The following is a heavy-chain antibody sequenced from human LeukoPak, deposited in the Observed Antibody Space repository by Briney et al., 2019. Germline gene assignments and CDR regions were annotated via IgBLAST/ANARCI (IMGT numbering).Heavy chain of an antibody. CDR2: TSAYNGNT. CDR1: GYTFTSYG. CDR3: ASKRVATIRGPYYYYGMDV. Sequence: ASVKVSCKASGYTFTSYGISWVRQAPGQGLEWMGWTSAYNGNTNYAQKLQGRVTMTTDTSTSTAYMELRSLRSDDTAVYYCASKRVATIRGPYYYYGMDVWGQGTTVTVSS. V-gene: IGHV1-18*01. J-gene: IGHJ6*02. D-gene: IGHD5-12*01.